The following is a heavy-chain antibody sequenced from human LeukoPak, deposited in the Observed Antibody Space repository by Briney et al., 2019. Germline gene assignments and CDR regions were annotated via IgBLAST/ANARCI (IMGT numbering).Heavy chain of an antibody. CDR2: ISSSGEST. Sequence: GGSLRLSCAASGFTFNSYGMSWVRQAPGKGLEWVSAISSSGESTYYADSVKGRFTMSRDNSKNTLYLQMNSLRAENTAVYYCAKGSAVVTHFDYWGQGTLVTVSS. V-gene: IGHV3-23*01. J-gene: IGHJ4*02. CDR1: GFTFNSYG. CDR3: AKGSAVVTHFDY. D-gene: IGHD2-21*02.